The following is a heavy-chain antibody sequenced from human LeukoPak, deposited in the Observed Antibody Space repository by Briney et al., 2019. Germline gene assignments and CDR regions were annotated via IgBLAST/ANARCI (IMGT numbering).Heavy chain of an antibody. D-gene: IGHD6-13*01. CDR3: ARDLPSYSSSWYGGLGNYYGMDV. J-gene: IGHJ6*02. V-gene: IGHV1-46*01. Sequence: GASVKVSCKASGYTFTSYYMHWVRQAPGQGLEWMGIINPSGGSTSYAQKFQGRVTMTRDTSTSTVYMELSSVRSEDTAVYYCARDLPSYSSSWYGGLGNYYGMDVWGQGTTVTVSS. CDR2: INPSGGST. CDR1: GYTFTSYY.